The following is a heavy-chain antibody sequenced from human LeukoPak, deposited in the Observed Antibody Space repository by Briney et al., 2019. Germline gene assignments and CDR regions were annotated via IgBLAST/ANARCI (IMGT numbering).Heavy chain of an antibody. CDR2: IYYSGST. V-gene: IGHV4-59*01. CDR3: ARGKVRGVRFDY. CDR1: GGSISSYY. J-gene: IGHJ4*02. D-gene: IGHD3-10*01. Sequence: SETLSLTCTVSGGSISSYYWTWIRQPPGKGLEWIGYIYYSGSTNYNPSLKSRVTISVDTSKKQFSLKLISVAAADTAVYYCARGKVRGVRFDYWGQGTLVTVSS.